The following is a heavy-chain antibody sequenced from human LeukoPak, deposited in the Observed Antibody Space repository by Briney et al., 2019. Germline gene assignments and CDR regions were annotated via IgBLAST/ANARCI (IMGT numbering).Heavy chain of an antibody. CDR3: ARGGARGSSAFDV. J-gene: IGHJ3*01. D-gene: IGHD3-10*01. Sequence: SETLSLTCTVSGDSVNDYYWNWIRQPPGKGLEWIGYIYYSGSTDYHPSLKSRVAMSVDTSKNQFSLKLNSVTAADTAVYYCARGGARGSSAFDVWGQGTMVIVSA. V-gene: IGHV4-59*02. CDR1: GDSVNDYY. CDR2: IYYSGST.